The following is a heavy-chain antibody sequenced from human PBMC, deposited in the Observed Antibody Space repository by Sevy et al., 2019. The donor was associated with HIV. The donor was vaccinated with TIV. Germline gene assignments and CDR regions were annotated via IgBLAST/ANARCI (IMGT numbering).Heavy chain of an antibody. CDR2: IDWDDDK. V-gene: IGHV2-70*11. D-gene: IGHD6-19*01. CDR1: GFSLSTSGMC. Sequence: SGPTLVKPTQTLTQTCTFSGFSLSTSGMCVSWIRQPPGKALEWLARIDWDDDKYYSTSLKTRLTISKDTSKNQVVLTMTNMDPVDTATYYCARYRAVAGTGWFDPWGQGTLVTVSS. CDR3: ARYRAVAGTGWFDP. J-gene: IGHJ5*02.